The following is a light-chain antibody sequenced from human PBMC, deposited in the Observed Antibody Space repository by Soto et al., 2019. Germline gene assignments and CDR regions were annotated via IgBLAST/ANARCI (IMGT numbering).Light chain of an antibody. CDR1: SSDVGSYNL. CDR2: EGN. Sequence: QSALTQPASVSGSPGQSITISCTGTSSDVGSYNLVSWYQQHPGKAPKLMIYEGNKRPSGASNRFSGSKSANTASLTISGLQTEDEADYYCCSYAGTNTFGFGTGTKLTVL. V-gene: IGLV2-23*01. J-gene: IGLJ1*01. CDR3: CSYAGTNTFG.